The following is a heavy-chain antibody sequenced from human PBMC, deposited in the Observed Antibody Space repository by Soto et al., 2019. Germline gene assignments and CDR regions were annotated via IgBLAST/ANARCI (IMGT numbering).Heavy chain of an antibody. Sequence: QVQLEESGPGLVKPSQTLSLTCTVSGASISSGVYYWNWIRQHPGRGLEWIGYISYSGSTSYNPSLKSRVTIAVDTSKNQFSLKLSSVTAADTAVYYCARGVYYWGQGTLVTVSS. J-gene: IGHJ4*02. CDR3: ARGVYY. V-gene: IGHV4-31*03. D-gene: IGHD2-8*01. CDR2: ISYSGST. CDR1: GASISSGVYY.